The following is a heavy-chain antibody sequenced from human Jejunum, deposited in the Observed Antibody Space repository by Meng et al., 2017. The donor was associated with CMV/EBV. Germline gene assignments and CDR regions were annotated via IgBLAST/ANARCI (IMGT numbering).Heavy chain of an antibody. CDR3: ARETSSPTVSYYYYGMDV. Sequence: SNYWMHWVRQAPGKGLEWVAVMYSGGIRYHADSVKGRFTISRDNSKNTLYLQMNSLRAEDTAVYYCARETSSPTVSYYYYGMDVWGQGTTVTVSS. J-gene: IGHJ6*02. CDR1: SNYW. V-gene: IGHV3-53*01. D-gene: IGHD2-2*01. CDR2: MYSGGIR.